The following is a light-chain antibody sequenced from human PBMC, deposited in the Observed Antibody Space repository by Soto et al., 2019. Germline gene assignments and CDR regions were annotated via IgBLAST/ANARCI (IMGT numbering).Light chain of an antibody. J-gene: IGKJ1*01. CDR3: QQYNSYSPA. V-gene: IGKV1-5*03. Sequence: DIQMTQSPSTLSASVGDRVTITCRASQSISSWLAWYQQKPGKAPKLLIYKASSLESGVPSRFSGSGSGTEFTLTISSLQPDDFATYYCQQYNSYSPAFGQVNKVEIK. CDR1: QSISSW. CDR2: KAS.